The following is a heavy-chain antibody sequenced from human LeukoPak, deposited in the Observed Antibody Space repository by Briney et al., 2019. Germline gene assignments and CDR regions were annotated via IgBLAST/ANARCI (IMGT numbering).Heavy chain of an antibody. V-gene: IGHV4-61*02. D-gene: IGHD4-23*01. Sequence: PSQTLSLTCIVSGGSISSGAYYWTWIRQPAGKGLEWIGRIYISGSTNYNPSLKSRVTILVDTSKNQFSLKVSSVTAADTAVYYCARDRYGGNSGEFDYWGQGTLVTVSS. CDR3: ARDRYGGNSGEFDY. CDR1: GGSISSGAYY. CDR2: IYISGST. J-gene: IGHJ4*02.